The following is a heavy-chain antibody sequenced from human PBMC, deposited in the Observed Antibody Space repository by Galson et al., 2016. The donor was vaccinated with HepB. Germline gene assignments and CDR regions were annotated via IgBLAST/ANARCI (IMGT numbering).Heavy chain of an antibody. Sequence: SVKVSCKASGYTFTGYYMHWVRQAPGQGLEWMGWINPNTGDTNYAQKFQGWVTMTRDTSINTGYMELSRLKSDDTAVYYCAREGGYSSSSGYFYYGMDVWGQGTAVTVAS. CDR1: GYTFTGYY. D-gene: IGHD6-6*01. CDR3: AREGGYSSSSGYFYYGMDV. V-gene: IGHV1-2*04. CDR2: INPNTGDT. J-gene: IGHJ6*02.